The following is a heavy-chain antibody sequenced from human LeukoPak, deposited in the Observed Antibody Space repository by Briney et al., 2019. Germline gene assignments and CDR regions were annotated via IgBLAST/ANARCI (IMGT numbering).Heavy chain of an antibody. CDR1: GFAFSSYG. V-gene: IGHV3-30*02. D-gene: IGHD3-10*01. CDR3: AKDPAYGSNWFDP. Sequence: GGSLRLSCAASGFAFSSYGMHWVRQAPGKGLEWVAFLRYDGSNKYYADSVKGRFTISRDNSKNTLYLQMNSLRAEDTAVYYCAKDPAYGSNWFDPWGQGTLVTVSS. CDR2: LRYDGSNK. J-gene: IGHJ5*02.